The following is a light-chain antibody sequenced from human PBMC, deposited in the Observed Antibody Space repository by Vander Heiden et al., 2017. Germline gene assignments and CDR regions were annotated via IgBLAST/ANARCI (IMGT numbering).Light chain of an antibody. Sequence: SYELNQPLSVSVGLGQTARITCGGNNIGSKNVHWYQQKPGQAPVLVIYRDSNRPSGIPERFSGSNSGNTATLTISRAQAGDEADYYCQVWDSSTALYVFGTGTKVTVL. J-gene: IGLJ1*01. CDR2: RDS. CDR1: NIGSKN. CDR3: QVWDSSTALYV. V-gene: IGLV3-9*01.